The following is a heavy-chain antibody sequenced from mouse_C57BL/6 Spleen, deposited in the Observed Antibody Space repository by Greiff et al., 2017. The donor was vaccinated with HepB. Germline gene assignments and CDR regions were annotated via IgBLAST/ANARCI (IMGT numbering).Heavy chain of an antibody. D-gene: IGHD2-3*01. CDR3: VRHPDGYRAMDY. J-gene: IGHJ4*01. Sequence: DVQLVESGGGLVQPKGSLTLSCAASGFSFNTYAMNWVRQAPGKGLEWVARIRSKSNNYATYYADSVKDRFTISRDDSESMLYLQMNNLKTEDTAMYYCVRHPDGYRAMDYWGQGTSVTVSS. CDR2: IRSKSNNYAT. V-gene: IGHV10-1*01. CDR1: GFSFNTYA.